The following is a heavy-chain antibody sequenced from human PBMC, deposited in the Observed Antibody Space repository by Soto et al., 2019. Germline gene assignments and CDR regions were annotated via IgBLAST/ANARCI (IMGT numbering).Heavy chain of an antibody. CDR3: AREVFSNNFDY. Sequence: SVKVSCKASGGTFSSYAISWVRQAPGQGLEWMGGIIPIFGTANYAQKFQGRVTITADKSTSTAYMEPSSLRSEDTAVYYCAREVFSNNFDYWGQGTLVTVSS. CDR2: IIPIFGTA. CDR1: GGTFSSYA. J-gene: IGHJ4*02. V-gene: IGHV1-69*06. D-gene: IGHD4-4*01.